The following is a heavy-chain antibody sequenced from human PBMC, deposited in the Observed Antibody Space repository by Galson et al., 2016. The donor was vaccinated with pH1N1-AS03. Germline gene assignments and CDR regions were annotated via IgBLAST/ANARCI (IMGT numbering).Heavy chain of an antibody. J-gene: IGHJ4*02. CDR2: INTNPGDT. D-gene: IGHD3-3*01. Sequence: GYRFKDSAINWVRQAPGQGPEWMGWINTNPGDTKLAQGFAGRFVFSLDASVSTAYLQITSLKAEDTAIYYCAREGIVAQFMEWYLFYWGQGTQLTVSS. CDR3: AREGIVAQFMEWYLFY. V-gene: IGHV7-4-1*02. CDR1: GYRFKDSA.